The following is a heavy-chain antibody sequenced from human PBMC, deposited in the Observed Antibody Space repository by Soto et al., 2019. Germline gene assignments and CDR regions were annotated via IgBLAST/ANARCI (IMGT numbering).Heavy chain of an antibody. CDR2: IVVGSGNT. CDR1: AYTFTSYY. Sequence: GASLKVSCKASAYTFTSYYMHWVRQAPGQGLALIGWIVVGSGNTNYAQKFQERVTITRDMSTSTAYMELSSLRSEDTAVYYCAADREERGWFLAFDIWGQGTMVTVSS. D-gene: IGHD6-19*01. CDR3: AADREERGWFLAFDI. V-gene: IGHV1-58*02. J-gene: IGHJ3*02.